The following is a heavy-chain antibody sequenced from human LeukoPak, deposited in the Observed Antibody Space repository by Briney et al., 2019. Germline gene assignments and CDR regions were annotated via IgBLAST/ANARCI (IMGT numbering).Heavy chain of an antibody. J-gene: IGHJ4*02. Sequence: PSETLSLTCTVSGGSMSSYHWSWIRQPPGKGLEWVGYIYYRGNTNYNPSLKSRVTMSLDTSKNQFSLRLNSVTAADTAVYYCATDRDRIFDYWGQGTLVTVSS. CDR2: IYYRGNT. V-gene: IGHV4-59*01. D-gene: IGHD2-15*01. CDR1: GGSMSSYH. CDR3: ATDRDRIFDY.